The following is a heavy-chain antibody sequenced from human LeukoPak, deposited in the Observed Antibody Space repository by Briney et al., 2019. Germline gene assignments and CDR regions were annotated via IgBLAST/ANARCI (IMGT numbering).Heavy chain of an antibody. CDR2: INAGTGNT. Sequence: ASVKGPCKASVYTFTSSAMHWVRQAPGQRLEWIGWINAGTGNTKYSQKFQGRVTITRDTSASTAYMELSSLRSEDTAVYYCARAAGGYYFDYWGQGTLVTVSS. CDR3: ARAAGGYYFDY. CDR1: VYTFTSSA. V-gene: IGHV1-3*01. J-gene: IGHJ4*02.